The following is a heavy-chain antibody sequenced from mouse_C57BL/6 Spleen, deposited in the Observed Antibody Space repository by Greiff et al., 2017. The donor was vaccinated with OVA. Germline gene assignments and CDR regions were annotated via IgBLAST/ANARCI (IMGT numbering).Heavy chain of an antibody. D-gene: IGHD2-3*01. CDR1: GFTFSSYG. CDR2: ISSGGSYT. V-gene: IGHV5-6*01. J-gene: IGHJ2*01. Sequence: EVQGVESGGDLVKPGGSLKLSCAASGFTFSSYGMSWVRQTPDKRLEWVATISSGGSYTYYPDSVKGRFTISRDNAKNTLYLQMSSLKSEDTAMYYCARQGYDGYYPDYWGQGTTLTVSS. CDR3: ARQGYDGYYPDY.